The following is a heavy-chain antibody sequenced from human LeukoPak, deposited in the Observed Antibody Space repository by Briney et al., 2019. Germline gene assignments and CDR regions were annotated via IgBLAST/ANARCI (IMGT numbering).Heavy chain of an antibody. D-gene: IGHD5-18*01. CDR1: GFTVSSNY. CDR2: IYSGGST. CDR3: ARDTGPRGYSYLYYGMDV. Sequence: AGGSLRLSCAASGFTVSSNYMSWVRQAPGKGLEWVSVIYSGGSTYYADSVKGRFTISRDSSKNTLYLQMNSLRAEDTAVYYCARDTGPRGYSYLYYGMDVWGQGTTVTVSS. V-gene: IGHV3-53*01. J-gene: IGHJ6*02.